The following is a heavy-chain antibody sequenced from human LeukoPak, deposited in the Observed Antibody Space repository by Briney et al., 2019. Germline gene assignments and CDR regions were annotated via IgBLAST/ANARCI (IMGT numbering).Heavy chain of an antibody. CDR2: IYYSGST. CDR3: ARESYSYGLDDDAFDI. J-gene: IGHJ3*02. V-gene: IGHV4-59*01. CDR1: GGSISSYY. D-gene: IGHD5-18*01. Sequence: SETLSLTCTVSGGSISSYYWSWIRQPPGKGLEWIGYIYYSGSTNYNPSLKSRVTISVDTSKNQFSLKLSSVTAADTAVYYCARESYSYGLDDDAFDIWGQGTMVTVSS.